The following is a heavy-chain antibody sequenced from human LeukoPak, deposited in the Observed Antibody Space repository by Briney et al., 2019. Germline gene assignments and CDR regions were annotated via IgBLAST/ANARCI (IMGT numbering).Heavy chain of an antibody. J-gene: IGHJ4*02. D-gene: IGHD3-9*01. V-gene: IGHV4-39*01. Sequence: PSETLSLTCTVSGGSTRTSAYYWGWIRQPPGKGLEWIGSVYYSGSTYYNPSLKSRVTISVDTSKNQFSLRLSSVTAADTAVYYCARHVTDYDILTGNYLAYFDYWGQGTLVTVSS. CDR2: VYYSGST. CDR3: ARHVTDYDILTGNYLAYFDY. CDR1: GGSTRTSAYY.